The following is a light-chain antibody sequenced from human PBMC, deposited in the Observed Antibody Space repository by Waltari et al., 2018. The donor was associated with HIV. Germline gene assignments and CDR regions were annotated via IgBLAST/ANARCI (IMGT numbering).Light chain of an antibody. J-gene: IGLJ1*01. Sequence: QSALTQPASVSGSLGQSVTISCTGTNSNIGRHNVVSWYQPQPVTVPKLISFEVNKRPSGVSSRFFGSKSGNTASLTISRLQTDDEAAYYCCSFAGDKDSQISKYVFGTGTTVTVL. CDR2: EVN. CDR1: NSNIGRHNV. V-gene: IGLV2-23*02. CDR3: CSFAGDKDSQISKYV.